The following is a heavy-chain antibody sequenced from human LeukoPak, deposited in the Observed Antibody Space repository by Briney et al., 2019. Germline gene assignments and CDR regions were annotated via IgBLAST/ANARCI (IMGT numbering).Heavy chain of an antibody. V-gene: IGHV1-69*04. CDR3: ARGVDSPDYYYYGLDV. Sequence: ASVKVSCKASGGTFSNYAINWVRQAPGQGLEWMGRIIPKLDTAQYAQRFQGRVTISADTSTSTAYMELSSLRAEDTAVYYCARGVDSPDYYYYGLDVWGQGTTVTVSS. J-gene: IGHJ6*02. CDR1: GGTFSNYA. CDR2: IIPKLDTA. D-gene: IGHD2-15*01.